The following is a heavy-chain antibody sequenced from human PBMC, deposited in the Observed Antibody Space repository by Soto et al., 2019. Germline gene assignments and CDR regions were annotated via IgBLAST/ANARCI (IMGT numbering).Heavy chain of an antibody. V-gene: IGHV4-39*01. Sequence: QLQESGPGLVKPSETLSLTCSVSGDSINSDKYYWGWIRQPPGKGLEWIGSIYYRGNTYYNPSPQTRVTISLDKSKSHFALRLTSVTAADSAVYFCARLEGLATISYYFDFWGQGAQVTVSS. D-gene: IGHD3-9*01. CDR2: IYYRGNT. CDR1: GDSINSDKYY. CDR3: ARLEGLATISYYFDF. J-gene: IGHJ4*02.